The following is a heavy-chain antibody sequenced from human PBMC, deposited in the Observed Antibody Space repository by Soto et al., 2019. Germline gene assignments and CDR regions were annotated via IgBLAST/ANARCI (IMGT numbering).Heavy chain of an antibody. D-gene: IGHD3-10*01. CDR3: ARGYSGSARAY. CDR1: GFTFSNYW. Sequence: EVHLEESGGGLVQPGGSVRLSCAASGFTFSNYWMYWVRQAPGKGLVWVSRITGDGSSTAYADSVKGRFTISRDNAKNTLYLQMNGMTVADTAVYYCARGYSGSARAYWGQGTLVTVSS. J-gene: IGHJ4*02. V-gene: IGHV3-74*01. CDR2: ITGDGSST.